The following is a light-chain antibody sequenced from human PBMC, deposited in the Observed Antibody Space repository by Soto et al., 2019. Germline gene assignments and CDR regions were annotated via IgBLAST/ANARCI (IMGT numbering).Light chain of an antibody. CDR1: SSDVGGYNH. V-gene: IGLV2-8*01. J-gene: IGLJ1*01. Sequence: QSALTQPASVSGSPGQSIAISCTGTSSDVGGYNHVSWYQQHPGKAPKLVIYEVSKRPSRVPDRFSGSKSGNTASLTISGVQADDEADYYCCSYAGRPYVFGTGTKLTVL. CDR3: CSYAGRPYV. CDR2: EVS.